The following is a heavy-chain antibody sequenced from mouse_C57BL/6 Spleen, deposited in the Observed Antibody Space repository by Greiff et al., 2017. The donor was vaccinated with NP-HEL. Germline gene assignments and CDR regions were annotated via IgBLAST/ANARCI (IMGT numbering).Heavy chain of an antibody. CDR2: IDPSDSYT. CDR1: GYTFTSYW. V-gene: IGHV1-50*01. J-gene: IGHJ3*01. CDR3: ATGEVGAY. Sequence: QVQLQQSGAELVKPGASVKLSCKASGYTFTSYWMQWVKQRPGQGLEWIGEIDPSDSYTNYNQKFKGKATLTVDTSSSTAYMQLSSLTSEDSAVYYCATGEVGAYWGQGTLVTVSA.